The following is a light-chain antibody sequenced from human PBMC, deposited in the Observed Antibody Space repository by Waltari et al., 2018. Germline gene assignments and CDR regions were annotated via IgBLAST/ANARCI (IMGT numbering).Light chain of an antibody. CDR2: DVS. CDR1: SSDVGLYDY. Sequence: QSALTQPASVSGSPGQSITISCTETSSDVGLYDYVSLYQHHPGKAPKLVIYDVSYRPSGISTRFSASKSGNTASLTISGLQAEDEADYYCTSYTGSSTRYVFGTGTKVTVL. CDR3: TSYTGSSTRYV. J-gene: IGLJ1*01. V-gene: IGLV2-14*01.